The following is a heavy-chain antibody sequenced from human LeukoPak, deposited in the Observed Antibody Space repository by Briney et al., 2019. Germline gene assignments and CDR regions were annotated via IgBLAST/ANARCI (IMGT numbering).Heavy chain of an antibody. J-gene: IGHJ5*02. CDR3: ASTNCSSTNCFGANWFDP. CDR2: IYYTGST. D-gene: IGHD2-2*01. Sequence: ASQTLSLTCTVSGVSITSGDYYWSWIRQPPGRGLEWIGYIYYTGSTYYNPSLKSRVTMSVDTSKSQFSLKLSSVTAADTAVYFCASTNCSSTNCFGANWFDPWGQGTLVTVSS. CDR1: GVSITSGDYY. V-gene: IGHV4-30-4*08.